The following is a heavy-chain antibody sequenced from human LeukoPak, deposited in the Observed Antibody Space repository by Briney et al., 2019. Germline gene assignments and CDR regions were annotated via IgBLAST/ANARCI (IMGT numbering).Heavy chain of an antibody. CDR2: IYHSGST. CDR3: ARDRGGSASHGFDAFDI. Sequence: SETLSLTCTVSGGSISSYYWSWIRQPPGKGLEWIGYIYHSGSTNYNPSLMSRVTMSVDTSKNQFSLKLNSVTAADTAVYYCARDRGGSASHGFDAFDIWGQGTMVTVSS. J-gene: IGHJ3*02. CDR1: GGSISSYY. D-gene: IGHD3-10*01. V-gene: IGHV4-59*01.